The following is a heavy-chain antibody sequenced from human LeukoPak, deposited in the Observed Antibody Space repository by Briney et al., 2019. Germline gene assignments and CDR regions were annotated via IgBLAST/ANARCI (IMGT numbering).Heavy chain of an antibody. J-gene: IGHJ6*03. Sequence: SETLSLTCTVSGGSISSYYWGWIRQPPGKGLEWIGSIYYSGSTYYNPSLKSRVTISVDTSKNQFSLKLSSVTAADTAVYYCARLRDYYYNYMDVWGKGTTVTISS. V-gene: IGHV4-39*01. CDR2: IYYSGST. CDR3: ARLRDYYYNYMDV. CDR1: GGSISSYY.